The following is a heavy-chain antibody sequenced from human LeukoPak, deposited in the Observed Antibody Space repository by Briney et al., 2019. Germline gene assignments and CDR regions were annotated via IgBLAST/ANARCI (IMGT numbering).Heavy chain of an antibody. V-gene: IGHV3-23*01. CDR3: ASHYDIVVVPAALDY. J-gene: IGHJ4*02. Sequence: GGSLRLSCAASGFTFSSYPMHWVRQAPGKGLEWVSAISGSGGSTYYADSVRGRFTISRDNSKNTLYLQMNSLRAEDTAVYYCASHYDIVVVPAALDYWGQGTLVTVSS. D-gene: IGHD2-2*01. CDR1: GFTFSSYP. CDR2: ISGSGGST.